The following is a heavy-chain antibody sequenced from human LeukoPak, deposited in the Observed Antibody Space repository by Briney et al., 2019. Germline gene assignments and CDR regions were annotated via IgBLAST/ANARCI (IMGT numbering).Heavy chain of an antibody. CDR3: ARGDYYDSGGYYYYFDY. CDR2: IWYDGSNK. D-gene: IGHD3-22*01. J-gene: IGHJ4*02. CDR1: GFTFSSYG. Sequence: PGGSLRLSCAASGFTFSSYGMHWVRQAPGKGLEWVAVIWYDGSNKYYADSVKGRFTISRDNSKNTLYLQMNSLRAEDTAVYYCARGDYYDSGGYYYYFDYWGQGTLVTVSS. V-gene: IGHV3-33*01.